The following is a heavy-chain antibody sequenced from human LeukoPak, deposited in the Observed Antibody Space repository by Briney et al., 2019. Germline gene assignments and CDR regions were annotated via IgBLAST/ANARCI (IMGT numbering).Heavy chain of an antibody. CDR3: ARDKIVGPTRFDY. Sequence: GGSLRLSCAASGFTFGSYAMSWVRQAPGKGPEWVANIKQESGEIYYVDSVKGRFTISRDNAKNSLYLQMNSLRAEDTAVYYCARDKIVGPTRFDYWGQGILVTVSS. CDR1: GFTFGSYA. V-gene: IGHV3-7*01. D-gene: IGHD1-26*01. CDR2: IKQESGEI. J-gene: IGHJ4*02.